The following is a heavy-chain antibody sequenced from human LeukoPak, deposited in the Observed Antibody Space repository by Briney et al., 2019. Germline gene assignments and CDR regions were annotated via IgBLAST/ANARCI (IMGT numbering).Heavy chain of an antibody. Sequence: GGSLRLSCAASGFTFSSYAMSWVRQAPGKGLEWVSAISGRGGSTYYADSVKGRFTISRDNSKNTLYLQMNSLRAEDTAVYYCAKETVLMVYARSPWFDPWGQGTLVTVSS. D-gene: IGHD2-8*01. CDR3: AKETVLMVYARSPWFDP. J-gene: IGHJ5*02. V-gene: IGHV3-23*01. CDR1: GFTFSSYA. CDR2: ISGRGGST.